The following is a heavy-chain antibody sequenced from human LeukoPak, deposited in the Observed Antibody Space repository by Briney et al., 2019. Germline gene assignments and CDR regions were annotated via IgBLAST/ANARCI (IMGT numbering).Heavy chain of an antibody. D-gene: IGHD1-1*01. V-gene: IGHV3-23*01. CDR3: AKSLFTSATGTGRAFHI. CDR1: GFTFSKFP. CDR2: ISASGDVT. Sequence: GGSLRLSCAASGFTFSKFPMGWVRQAPGRGLEWVSVISASGDVTFYADSLRGRFTISRDNSKSTLYLQMNGLRAEDTAIFYCAKSLFTSATGTGRAFHIWGQGTRVTVSS. J-gene: IGHJ3*02.